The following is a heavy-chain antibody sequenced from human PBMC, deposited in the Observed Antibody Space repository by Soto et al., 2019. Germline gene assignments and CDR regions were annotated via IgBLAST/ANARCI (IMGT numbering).Heavy chain of an antibody. J-gene: IGHJ4*02. CDR2: IYHSGST. V-gene: IGHV4-59*01. CDR1: GVSISSYY. D-gene: IGHD2-2*01. CDR3: ARSRGGYFDY. Sequence: QVQLQESGPGLVKPSETLSLTCSVSGVSISSYYWSWIRQPPGKGLEWIGYIYHSGSTNYHPSLKGRVTISVDTSKNQFSLKLSSVTAADTAVYYCARSRGGYFDYWGQGTLVTVTS.